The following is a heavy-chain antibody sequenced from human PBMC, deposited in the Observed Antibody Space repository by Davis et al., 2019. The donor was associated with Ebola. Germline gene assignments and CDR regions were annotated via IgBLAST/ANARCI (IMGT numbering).Heavy chain of an antibody. J-gene: IGHJ3*02. V-gene: IGHV3-23*01. CDR1: GFISRSYV. D-gene: IGHD1-26*01. CDR3: AKDTSNIWFDI. CDR2: LCTSADT. Sequence: GGSLRLSCAASGFISRSYVMSWVRQAPGKGLEWVSTLCTSADTYYTDSVKCRFTISRDNSSNTLYLQMNGLRVEDTAIYYCAKDTSNIWFDIWGQGTMVTVSS.